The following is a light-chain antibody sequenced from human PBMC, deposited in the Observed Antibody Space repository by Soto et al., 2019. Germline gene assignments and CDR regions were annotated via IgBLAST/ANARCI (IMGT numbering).Light chain of an antibody. J-gene: IGLJ3*02. CDR1: SSKIGSNY. V-gene: IGLV1-47*01. CDR2: RNG. CDR3: AAWDASLSGPV. Sequence: QSVLTQSPSASASPGQRITISCSGSSSKIGSNYVYWYQQFPGMAPKLLIYRNGQRPSGVPDRFSALKYGTTASLAIAGLRSEDEGDYYCAAWDASLSGPVFGGGTKVTVL.